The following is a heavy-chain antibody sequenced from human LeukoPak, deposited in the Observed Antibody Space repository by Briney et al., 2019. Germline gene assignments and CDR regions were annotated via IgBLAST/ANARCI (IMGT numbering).Heavy chain of an antibody. J-gene: IGHJ3*02. D-gene: IGHD5-18*01. CDR3: ARQRYNTAIDAFDI. CDR2: IYPGDSDT. Sequence: GESLKISCKGSGYSFTSYWIGWVRQMPGKGPEWMGIIYPGDSDTRYSPSFQGQVTISADKSITTAYLQWSSLKASDTAMYYCARQRYNTAIDAFDIWGQGTMVTVSS. CDR1: GYSFTSYW. V-gene: IGHV5-51*01.